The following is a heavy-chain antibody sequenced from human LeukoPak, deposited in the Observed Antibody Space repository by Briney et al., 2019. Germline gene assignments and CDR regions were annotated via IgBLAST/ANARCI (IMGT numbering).Heavy chain of an antibody. V-gene: IGHV4-38-2*01. J-gene: IGHJ4*02. D-gene: IGHD2-2*02. CDR1: GYSISSGYY. Sequence: SETLSLTCAVSGYSISSGYYWGWIRQPPGKGLEWIGSIYHSGSTYYNPSLKSRVTISVDTSKNQFSLKLSSVTAADTAVYYCARATGYCSSTSCYNYFDYWGQGTLSPSPQ. CDR3: ARATGYCSSTSCYNYFDY. CDR2: IYHSGST.